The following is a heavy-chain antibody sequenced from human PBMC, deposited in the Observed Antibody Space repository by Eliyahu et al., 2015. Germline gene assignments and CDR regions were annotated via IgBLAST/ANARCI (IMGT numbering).Heavy chain of an antibody. V-gene: IGHV3-7*04. CDR2: LNQDGTET. CDR3: AREGDFDQ. Sequence: EVHLLESGGGLVQPGGSLRLSCAASGFTFRNYWMSWVRQPPGKGLEWVANLNQDGTETHYVDSVKGRFTISRDNAENSLYLQMISLRVEDTAIYYCAREGDFDQWGQGTLVTVS. CDR1: GFTFRNYW. J-gene: IGHJ4*02.